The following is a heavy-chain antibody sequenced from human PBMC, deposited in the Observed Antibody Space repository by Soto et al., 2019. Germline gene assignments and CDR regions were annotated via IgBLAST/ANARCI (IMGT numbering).Heavy chain of an antibody. CDR1: GFTFSSYW. J-gene: IGHJ4*02. CDR2: IKQDGSEK. Sequence: GGSLRLSCAASGFTFSSYWMTWVRQAPGKGLEWVANIKQDGSEKYYVDSVRGRFTMSRDNAKNSLYLQMNSLRAEDTAVYYCARVVGATQMDFDYWGQGTLVTVSS. D-gene: IGHD1-26*01. V-gene: IGHV3-7*01. CDR3: ARVVGATQMDFDY.